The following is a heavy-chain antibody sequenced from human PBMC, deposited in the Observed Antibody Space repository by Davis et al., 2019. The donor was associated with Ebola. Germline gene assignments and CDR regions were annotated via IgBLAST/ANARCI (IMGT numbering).Heavy chain of an antibody. CDR1: GGSISSYY. D-gene: IGHD6-6*01. J-gene: IGHJ6*03. V-gene: IGHV4-59*12. CDR3: AREAARPGDYYMDV. CDR2: IYYSGST. Sequence: PSETLSLTCTVSGGSISSYYWSWIRQPPGKGLEWIGYIYYSGSTNYNPSLKSRVTISVDTSKNQFSLKLSSVTAADTAVYYCAREAARPGDYYMDVWGKGTTVTVSS.